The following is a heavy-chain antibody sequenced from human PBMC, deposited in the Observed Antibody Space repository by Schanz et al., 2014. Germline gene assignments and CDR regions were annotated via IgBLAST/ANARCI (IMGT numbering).Heavy chain of an antibody. CDR3: ARLYCSTPGCYVSPNGFAKDY. J-gene: IGHJ4*02. V-gene: IGHV4-34*01. CDR1: GGSFSGYY. CDR2: INQSGDT. Sequence: QVQLQQWGAGLLKPSETLSLTCAVSGGSFSGYYWSWIRQPPDTGLEWIGEINQSGDTNYNPSLKSRLTISAEPPNNQFPLKLRSVTAADTAVYYCARLYCSTPGCYVSPNGFAKDYWGQGTLVTVSS. D-gene: IGHD2-2*01.